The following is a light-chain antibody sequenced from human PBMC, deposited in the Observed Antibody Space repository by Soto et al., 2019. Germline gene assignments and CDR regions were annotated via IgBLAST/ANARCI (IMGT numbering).Light chain of an antibody. CDR2: EVS. J-gene: IGLJ2*01. Sequence: QSVLTQPASVSGSPGQSITISCTGTSSDVGTYNSVSWYQQLPGKAPKLVIYEVSNRPSGVSNRFSGSKSGTTASLTISGPQAEDGADYCCSSYTSSSTLGVFGGGTKLTVL. CDR3: SSYTSSSTLGV. V-gene: IGLV2-14*01. CDR1: SSDVGTYNS.